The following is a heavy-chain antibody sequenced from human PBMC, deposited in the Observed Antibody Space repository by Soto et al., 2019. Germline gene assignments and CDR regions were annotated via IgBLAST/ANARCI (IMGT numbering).Heavy chain of an antibody. J-gene: IGHJ5*02. V-gene: IGHV5-51*01. CDR2: IFPSDSDT. CDR1: GYKFTSSC. Sequence: VESVTISCSTSGYKFTSSCIAWVLQMPGKGLEWMGIIFPSDSDTRYSPSFQGQVTISSDRSTSTVFLQWASLKASDTAVYFCARKDKSGYFNWFDPWGQGTMVTVSS. CDR3: ARKDKSGYFNWFDP. D-gene: IGHD3-22*01.